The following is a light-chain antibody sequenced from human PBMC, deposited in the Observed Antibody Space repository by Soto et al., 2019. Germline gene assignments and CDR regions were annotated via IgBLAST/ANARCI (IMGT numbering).Light chain of an antibody. CDR1: QSISSY. CDR2: AAS. J-gene: IGKJ1*01. V-gene: IGKV1-39*01. Sequence: DIQMTQSPSSLSASVGDRVTITCRASQSISSYLNWYQQKPGKAPKLLMYAASSLQSGLQSRFSGSGSGTDFPLTISRLQFLFIITCYRKPSYFTQWTFCQGT. CDR3: KPSYFTQWT.